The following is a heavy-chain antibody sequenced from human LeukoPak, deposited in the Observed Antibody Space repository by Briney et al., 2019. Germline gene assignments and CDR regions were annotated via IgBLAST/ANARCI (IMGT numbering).Heavy chain of an antibody. CDR2: ISWNSGSI. Sequence: GGSLRLSCAASGFTFDDYAMHWVRQAPGKGLEWVSGISWNSGSIGYADSVKGRFTISRDNAKNSLYLQMNSMRAEDTALYYCAKDSGYDSSGYYPSAAFDIWGQGTMVTVSS. J-gene: IGHJ3*02. CDR3: AKDSGYDSSGYYPSAAFDI. D-gene: IGHD3-22*01. CDR1: GFTFDDYA. V-gene: IGHV3-9*01.